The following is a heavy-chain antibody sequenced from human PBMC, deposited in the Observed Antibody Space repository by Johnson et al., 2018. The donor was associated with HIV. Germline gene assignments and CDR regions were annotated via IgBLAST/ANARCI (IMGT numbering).Heavy chain of an antibody. CDR3: AKEFRLGYPPQIDAFDI. CDR2: IKEDGSEK. Sequence: VQLVESGGGLVQPGGSLRLSCAASGFTFSSYWMSWVRQAPGKGLEWVANIKEDGSEKYYVDSVKGRFTISRDNAKNSLYLQMNSLRADDTAVYYCAKEFRLGYPPQIDAFDIWGQGTIVTVSS. CDR1: GFTFSSYW. D-gene: IGHD3-9*01. J-gene: IGHJ3*02. V-gene: IGHV3-7*01.